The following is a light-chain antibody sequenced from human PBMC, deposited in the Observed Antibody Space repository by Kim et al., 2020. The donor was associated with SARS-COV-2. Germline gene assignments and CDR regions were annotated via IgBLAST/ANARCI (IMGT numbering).Light chain of an antibody. CDR2: GAS. Sequence: EIVLTQSPGTLSLSPGERATLSCRASQSVSSSYLAWYQQKPGQAPRLLLYGASSSATGISDRFSGSGSGTDFPLTISRLEPEDFAVYYCKQYGSTPPWTFGQGTKVDIK. CDR3: KQYGSTPPWT. J-gene: IGKJ1*01. V-gene: IGKV3-20*01. CDR1: QSVSSSY.